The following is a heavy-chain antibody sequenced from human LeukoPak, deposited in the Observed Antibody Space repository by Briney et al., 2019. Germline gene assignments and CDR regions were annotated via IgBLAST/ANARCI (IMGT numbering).Heavy chain of an antibody. CDR3: ARDSSGWYRRGSYYFDY. V-gene: IGHV3-21*01. CDR1: GFTFSSYS. CDR2: ISSSSSYI. Sequence: GGSLRLSCAASGFTFSSYSMNWVRQAPGKGLEWVSSISSSSSYIYYADSVKGRFTISRDNAKNSLYLQMNSLRAEDTVVYYCARDSSGWYRRGSYYFDYWGQGTLVTVSS. J-gene: IGHJ4*02. D-gene: IGHD6-19*01.